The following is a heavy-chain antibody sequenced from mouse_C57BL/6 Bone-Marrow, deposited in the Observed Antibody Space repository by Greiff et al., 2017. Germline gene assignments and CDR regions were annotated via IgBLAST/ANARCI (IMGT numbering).Heavy chain of an antibody. D-gene: IGHD2-1*01. Sequence: QVQLKQSGPGLVAPSQSLSITCTVSGFSLTSYGVDWVRQSPGKGLEWLGVIWGVGSTNYNSALKSRLSISKDNSKSQVFLKMNSLQTDDTAMYYCASDMGNPWFAYWGQGTLVTVSA. CDR3: ASDMGNPWFAY. J-gene: IGHJ3*01. CDR2: IWGVGST. CDR1: GFSLTSYG. V-gene: IGHV2-6*01.